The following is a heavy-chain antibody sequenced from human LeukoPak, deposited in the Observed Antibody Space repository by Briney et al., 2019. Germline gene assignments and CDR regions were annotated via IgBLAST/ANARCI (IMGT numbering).Heavy chain of an antibody. V-gene: IGHV3-30-3*01. D-gene: IGHD6-19*01. CDR1: GFTFSSYA. Sequence: PGRSLRLSCAASGFTFSSYAMHWVRQAPGKGLEWVAVISYDGSNKYYADSVKGRFTISRDNAKNSLYLQMNSLRAEDTAVYYCARDFRIAVAGTEYYFDYWGQGTLVTVSS. J-gene: IGHJ4*02. CDR3: ARDFRIAVAGTEYYFDY. CDR2: ISYDGSNK.